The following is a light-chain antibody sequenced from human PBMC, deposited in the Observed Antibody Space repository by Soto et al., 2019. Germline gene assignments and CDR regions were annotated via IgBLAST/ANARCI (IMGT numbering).Light chain of an antibody. CDR2: EVR. J-gene: IGLJ2*01. V-gene: IGLV2-14*01. CDR1: RSDIGGYNY. Sequence: QSALTQPASVSGSPGQSITSSCTGTRSDIGGYNYVSWYQQHPGKAPKLMIYEVRNRPSGVANRFSGSKSGNTASLTISGLQAEDEADYYCSSYTNSSTLVVFGGGTKVTVL. CDR3: SSYTNSSTLVV.